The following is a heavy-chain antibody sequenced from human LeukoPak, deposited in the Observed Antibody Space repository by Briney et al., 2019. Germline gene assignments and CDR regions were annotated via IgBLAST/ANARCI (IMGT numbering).Heavy chain of an antibody. V-gene: IGHV4-61*08. CDR1: GGSISSGDYY. Sequence: SETLSLTCTVSGGSISSGDYYWSWIRQPPGKGLEWIGYISHIGRTNYNPSLKSRVTISIDTSKNQFSLKLRSVTAADTAVYYCARDLVTVTKGFDIWGQGTMVSVSS. CDR3: ARDLVTVTKGFDI. CDR2: ISHIGRT. J-gene: IGHJ3*02. D-gene: IGHD4-17*01.